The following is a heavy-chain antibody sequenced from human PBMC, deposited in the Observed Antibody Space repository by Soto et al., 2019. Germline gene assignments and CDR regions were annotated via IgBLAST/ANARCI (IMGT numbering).Heavy chain of an antibody. CDR1: DYTFTNYA. CDR2: ISAYSDST. Sequence: QVQLVQSGTEVKKPGASVKVSCKASDYTFTNYAISWVQQAPGQGLEWMGWISAYSDSTNHAQNLQGRVTISTDTATSTDYIEVKSLRSGDTAVYYCARDRDYYYDNSDKYHYHYAMDVWGQGTTVTVAS. CDR3: ARDRDYYYDNSDKYHYHYAMDV. D-gene: IGHD3-22*01. J-gene: IGHJ6*02. V-gene: IGHV1-18*04.